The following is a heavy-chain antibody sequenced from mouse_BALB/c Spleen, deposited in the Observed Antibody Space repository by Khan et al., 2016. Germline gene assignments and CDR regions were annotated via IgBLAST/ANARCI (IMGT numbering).Heavy chain of an antibody. V-gene: IGHV3-8*02. J-gene: IGHJ2*01. Sequence: EVQLQQSGPSLVKPSQTLSLTCSVTGDSITSGYWNWLRKFPGNKLEYLGYISYSGKTYYTPSLKRRISITRDTSKNQYYLLLNSVTTEDTATYYLASDLLNYCDAWGQGTTLTVSS. CDR2: ISYSGKT. CDR1: GDSITSGY. CDR3: ASDLLNYCDA. D-gene: IGHD2-1*01.